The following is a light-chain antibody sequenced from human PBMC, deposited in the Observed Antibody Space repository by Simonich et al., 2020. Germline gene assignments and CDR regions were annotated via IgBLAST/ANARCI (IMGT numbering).Light chain of an antibody. CDR1: SGSIASNY. J-gene: IGLJ3*02. CDR2: EDN. Sequence: NFMLTQPHSVSESPGKTVTISCTRSSGSIASNYVQWYQQRPGSAPTTVFYEDNQRPAGVPDRFSCSIDSSSNSASLTISGLKTEDEADYYCQSYDSSNWVFGGGTKLTVL. V-gene: IGLV6-57*03. CDR3: QSYDSSNWV.